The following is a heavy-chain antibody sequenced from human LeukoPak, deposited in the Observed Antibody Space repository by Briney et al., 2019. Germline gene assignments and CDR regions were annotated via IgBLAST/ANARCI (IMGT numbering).Heavy chain of an antibody. CDR2: IFYSGST. D-gene: IGHD4-17*01. V-gene: IGHV4-39*01. J-gene: IGHJ4*02. CDR3: ARQMNTVTADY. CDR1: GGSISSSSYF. Sequence: PSGTLSLTCTVSGGSISSSSYFWGWIRQPPGKGLEGIGSIFYSGSTYYNPSLNSRVTISIDTSKNQFSLRLSSVTAADTAVYYCARQMNTVTADYWGQGTLVTVSS.